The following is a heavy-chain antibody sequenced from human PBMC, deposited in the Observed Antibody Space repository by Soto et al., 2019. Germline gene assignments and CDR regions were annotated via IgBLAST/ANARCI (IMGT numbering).Heavy chain of an antibody. D-gene: IGHD3-22*01. J-gene: IGHJ4*02. V-gene: IGHV3-23*01. CDR2: ISGSGGST. CDR3: AKDTSLITMIVVVTYFDY. CDR1: GFTFSSYA. Sequence: GGSLRLSCAASGFTFSSYAMSWVRQAPGKGLEWVSAISGSGGSTYYADSVKGRFTISRDNSKNTLYLQMTSLRTEDTAVYYCAKDTSLITMIVVVTYFDYWGQVTLVTVSS.